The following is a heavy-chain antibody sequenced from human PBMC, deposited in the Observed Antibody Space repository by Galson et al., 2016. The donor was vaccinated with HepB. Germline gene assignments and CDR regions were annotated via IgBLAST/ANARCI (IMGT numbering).Heavy chain of an antibody. V-gene: IGHV3-74*01. CDR1: GFTLSGYW. D-gene: IGHD5-12*01. J-gene: IGHJ6*02. CDR3: ARVRSGYSGYANPYYYGMDV. Sequence: SLRLSCAASGFTLSGYWMHWVRHAPGKGLVWVSRINSDGSIINYADSVKGRFTISRDNAENTLYLQMNSLRAEDTAVYYCARVRSGYSGYANPYYYGMDVWGQGTTVTVSS. CDR2: INSDGSII.